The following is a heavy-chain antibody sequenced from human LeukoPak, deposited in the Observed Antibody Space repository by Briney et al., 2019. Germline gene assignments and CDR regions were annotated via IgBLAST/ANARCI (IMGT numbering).Heavy chain of an antibody. CDR2: INPNSGGT. CDR1: GYTFTGYY. J-gene: IGHJ4*02. CDR3: ARSYSYYYDSDIDY. Sequence: ASVKVSCKASGYTFTGYYMHWVRQAPGQGLEWMGRINPNSGGTNYAQKFQGRVTMTRDTSISTAYMELSRLRSDDTAVYYCARSYSYYYDSDIDYWGQGTLVTVYS. D-gene: IGHD3-22*01. V-gene: IGHV1-2*06.